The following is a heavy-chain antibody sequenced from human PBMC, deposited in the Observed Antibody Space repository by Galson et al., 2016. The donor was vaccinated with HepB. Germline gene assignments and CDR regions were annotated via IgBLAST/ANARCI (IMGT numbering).Heavy chain of an antibody. D-gene: IGHD5-12*01. J-gene: IGHJ4*02. V-gene: IGHV1-69*13. Sequence: SVKVSCKASGGSFSRYTFTWVRQAPGQGLEWMGGIIPILGSTAYAQRFQGRVTITADESTSTVYMELRSLRSEDTALYYCACVLDVAQYCDHWGQGTLVTVSS. CDR3: ACVLDVAQYCDH. CDR2: IIPILGST. CDR1: GGSFSRYT.